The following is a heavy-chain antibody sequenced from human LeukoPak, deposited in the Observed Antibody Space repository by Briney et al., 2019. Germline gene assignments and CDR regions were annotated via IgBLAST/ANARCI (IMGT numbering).Heavy chain of an antibody. Sequence: PSETLSLTCIVSGDSIRSSGYYWGWIRQPPGKGLEWIGSMFYGETTSYSPSLQGRVTISLDTSKNQFSLRLNSVTAADTAVYYCARLEMSRMDGAQYWGQGTLVTVSS. CDR3: ARLEMSRMDGAQY. CDR1: GDSIRSSGYY. D-gene: IGHD5-24*01. V-gene: IGHV4-39*01. CDR2: MFYGETT. J-gene: IGHJ4*02.